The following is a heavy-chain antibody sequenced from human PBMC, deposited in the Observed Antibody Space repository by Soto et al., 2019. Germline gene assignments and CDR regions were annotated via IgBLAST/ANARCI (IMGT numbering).Heavy chain of an antibody. CDR2: INHSGST. CDR1: GGSFSGYY. Sequence: SETLSLTCAVYGGSFSGYYWSWIRQPPGKGLEWIGEINHSGSTNYNPSLKSRVTISVDTPKNQFSLKLSSVTAAATAVYYCGRGCSSWLRGGYMRVDPRVQGTLVTV. J-gene: IGHJ5*02. CDR3: GRGCSSWLRGGYMRVDP. V-gene: IGHV4-34*01. D-gene: IGHD6-13*01.